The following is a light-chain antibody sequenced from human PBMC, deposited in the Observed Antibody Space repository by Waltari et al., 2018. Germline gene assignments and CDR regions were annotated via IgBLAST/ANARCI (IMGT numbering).Light chain of an antibody. CDR1: QPIRTTY. CDR2: GAS. V-gene: IGKV3-20*01. CDR3: QQYDISPLT. Sequence: EIVLTQSPGTLSFSPGEGATLSCRTSQPIRTTYLAWYQQKPGQAPTLLIYGASSRATGVPDRFTGSGSGTDFSLTISSLEPEDFATYYCQQYDISPLTFGGGTKVEIK. J-gene: IGKJ4*01.